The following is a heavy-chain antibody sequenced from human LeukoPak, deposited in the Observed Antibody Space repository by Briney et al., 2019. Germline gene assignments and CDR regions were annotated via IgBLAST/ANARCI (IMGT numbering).Heavy chain of an antibody. CDR3: AKRAIVVVPAAIDDAFDI. J-gene: IGHJ3*02. CDR2: ISGSGGST. D-gene: IGHD2-2*01. V-gene: IGHV3-23*01. Sequence: GGSLRLSCAASGFTFSSYAMSWVRQAPGKGLGWVAAISGSGGSTYYADSVKGRFTISRDNSKNTLYLQMNSLRAEDTAVYYCAKRAIVVVPAAIDDAFDIWGQGTMVTVSS. CDR1: GFTFSSYA.